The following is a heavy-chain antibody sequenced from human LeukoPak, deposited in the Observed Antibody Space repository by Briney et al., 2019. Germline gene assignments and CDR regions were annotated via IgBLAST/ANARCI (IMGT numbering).Heavy chain of an antibody. CDR2: VDHSGST. CDR3: ARPSGQLWLPGSFFDY. V-gene: IGHV4-39*01. D-gene: IGHD5-18*01. J-gene: IGHJ4*02. CDR1: GGSISSRSYY. Sequence: PSETLSLTCTVSGGSISSRSYYWGWVRQAPGKGLEWIGSVDHSGSTYYNPSLKRRVTIAVDTSKNQFSLSLSYVTAADTAVYYCARPSGQLWLPGSFFDYWGQGTLVTVSS.